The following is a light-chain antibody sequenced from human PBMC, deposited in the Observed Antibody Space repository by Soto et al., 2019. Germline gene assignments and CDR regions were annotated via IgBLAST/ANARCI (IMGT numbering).Light chain of an antibody. CDR2: SNN. CDR3: AALDDSLNGWV. CDR1: SSNIGSNT. Sequence: QLVLTQPPSASGTPGQRVTISCSGSSSNIGSNTVNWYQQLQGTAPKLLIYSNNQRPSGVPDRFSGSKSGTSASLAISGLQSEDEADYYCAALDDSLNGWVFGGGTKLTVL. V-gene: IGLV1-44*01. J-gene: IGLJ3*02.